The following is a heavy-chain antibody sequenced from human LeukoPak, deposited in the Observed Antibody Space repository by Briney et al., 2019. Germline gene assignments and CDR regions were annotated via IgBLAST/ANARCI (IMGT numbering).Heavy chain of an antibody. D-gene: IGHD3-22*01. Sequence: ASVKVSCKASGYTFSSYYMHWVRQAPGQGLEWMGIIHPSGGSTTYAQKFQGRVTITRDTSASTAYMELSSLRSEDTAVYYCARAGGGVRDSSYFDYWGQGTLVTVSS. CDR3: ARAGGGVRDSSYFDY. CDR2: IHPSGGST. CDR1: GYTFSSYY. J-gene: IGHJ4*02. V-gene: IGHV1-46*01.